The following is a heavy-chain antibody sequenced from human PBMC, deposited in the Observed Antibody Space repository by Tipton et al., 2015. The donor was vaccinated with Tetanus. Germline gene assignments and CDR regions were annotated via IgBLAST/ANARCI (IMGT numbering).Heavy chain of an antibody. Sequence: TLSLTCAVYGGTFNNYFWTWIRQPPGKGLEWIGEINYDGSTNYSPSLKSPVTLPLDTTKKQVSLKLSSVTAADTAVYYCARGDYYGSGTYDVWGQGTTVTVPS. J-gene: IGHJ6*02. CDR2: INYDGST. D-gene: IGHD3-10*01. CDR1: GGTFNNYF. V-gene: IGHV4-34*01. CDR3: ARGDYYGSGTYDV.